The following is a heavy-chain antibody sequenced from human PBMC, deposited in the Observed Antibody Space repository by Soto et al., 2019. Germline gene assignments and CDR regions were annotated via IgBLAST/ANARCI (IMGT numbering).Heavy chain of an antibody. Sequence: QVQLVESGGGVVQPGRSLRLSCAASGFTFSSYAMHWVRQAPSKGLEWVAVISYDGSNKYYADSVKGRFTISRDNSKNTLYLQMNSLRAEDTAVYYCAREDGYSRIDYWGQGTLVTVSS. V-gene: IGHV3-30-3*01. D-gene: IGHD2-15*01. CDR3: AREDGYSRIDY. J-gene: IGHJ4*02. CDR2: ISYDGSNK. CDR1: GFTFSSYA.